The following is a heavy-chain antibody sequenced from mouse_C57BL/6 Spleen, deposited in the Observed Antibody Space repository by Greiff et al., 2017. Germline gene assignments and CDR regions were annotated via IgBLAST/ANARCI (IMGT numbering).Heavy chain of an antibody. D-gene: IGHD1-1*01. CDR1: GFSLTSYG. J-gene: IGHJ4*01. CDR2: IWSGGST. CDR3: ARSPITTVVVPYAMDY. Sequence: QVQLKQSGPGLVQPSQSLSITCTVSGFSLTSYGVHWVRQSPGKGLEWLGVIWSGGSTDYNAAFISRLSISKDNSKSQVFFKMNSLQADDTAIYYCARSPITTVVVPYAMDYWGQRTSVTVSS. V-gene: IGHV2-2*01.